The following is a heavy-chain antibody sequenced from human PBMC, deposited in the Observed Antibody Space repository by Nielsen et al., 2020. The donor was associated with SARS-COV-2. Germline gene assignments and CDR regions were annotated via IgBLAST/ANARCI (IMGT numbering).Heavy chain of an antibody. CDR3: AGSQAAAGTDY. CDR1: GGSISSGDYY. V-gene: IGHV4-30-4*01. Sequence: LSLTCTVSGGSISSGDYYWSWIRQPPGKGLEWIGYIYYSGSTYYNPSLKSRVTISVDTSKNQFSLKLSSVTAADTAVYYCAGSQAAAGTDYWGQRTLVTVSS. J-gene: IGHJ4*02. D-gene: IGHD6-13*01. CDR2: IYYSGST.